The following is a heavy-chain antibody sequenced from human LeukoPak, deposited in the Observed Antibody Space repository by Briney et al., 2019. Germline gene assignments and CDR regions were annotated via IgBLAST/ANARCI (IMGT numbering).Heavy chain of an antibody. D-gene: IGHD3-22*01. CDR3: ARHVPHDSSGYYYVDAFDI. V-gene: IGHV3-48*01. CDR2: ISSSSSTI. J-gene: IGHJ3*02. Sequence: GGSLRLSCAASGFTFSTYTMNWVRQAPGKGLEWVSYISSSSSTIYYADSVKGRFTISRDNSKNTLYLQMNSLRAEDTAVYYCARHVPHDSSGYYYVDAFDIWGQGTMVTVSS. CDR1: GFTFSTYT.